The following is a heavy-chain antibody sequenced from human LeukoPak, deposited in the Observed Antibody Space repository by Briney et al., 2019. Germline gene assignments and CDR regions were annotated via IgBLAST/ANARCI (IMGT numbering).Heavy chain of an antibody. CDR1: GFTFSNVW. CDR3: TGGSSGWSYF. J-gene: IGHJ4*02. D-gene: IGHD6-19*01. Sequence: PGGSLRLSCAASGFTFSNVWMTWVRQAPGRGLEWVGRVKSKIDGGATDYAAPVKGRFTISGDDSKNTLYLQMNSLEIEDTAVYYCTGGSSGWSYFWGQGTLVTVSS. CDR2: VKSKIDGGAT. V-gene: IGHV3-15*01.